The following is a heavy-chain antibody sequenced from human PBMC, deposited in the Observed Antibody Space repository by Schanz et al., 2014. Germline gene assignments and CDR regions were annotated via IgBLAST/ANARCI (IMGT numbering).Heavy chain of an antibody. J-gene: IGHJ4*02. D-gene: IGHD2-8*02. V-gene: IGHV3-74*01. CDR1: GFTFSSYW. Sequence: EVQLVESGGGLVQPGGSLRLSCAASGFTFSSYWMHWVRQVPGKGLVWVSSINTGGDSTYYADSVKGRFTISRDNSRDTVYLQMNSLRADDTAMYYCAKSLESCPGGRCSRGYFDYWGQGTLVTVSS. CDR3: AKSLESCPGGRCSRGYFDY. CDR2: INTGGDST.